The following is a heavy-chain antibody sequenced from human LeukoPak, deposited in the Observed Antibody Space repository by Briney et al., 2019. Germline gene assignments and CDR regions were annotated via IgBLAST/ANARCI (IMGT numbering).Heavy chain of an antibody. Sequence: GGSLRLSCAASGFIFNNYDMHWVRQAPGKGLEWVAVISYDGSNKYYADSVKGRFTISRDNFKNTLYLQMNSLRAEDTAVYYCARDRRITMVRGVIITFRYYGMDVWGQGTTVTVSS. D-gene: IGHD3-10*01. CDR2: ISYDGSNK. CDR1: GFIFNNYD. V-gene: IGHV3-30-3*01. J-gene: IGHJ6*02. CDR3: ARDRRITMVRGVIITFRYYGMDV.